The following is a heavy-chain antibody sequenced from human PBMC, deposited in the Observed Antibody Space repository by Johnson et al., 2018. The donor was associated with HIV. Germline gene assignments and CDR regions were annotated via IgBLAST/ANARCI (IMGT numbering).Heavy chain of an antibody. CDR3: TKDLVSWNGIWREAFDI. Sequence: VQLVESGGGLVQPGGSLRLSCAASGFTFSSYAMSWVRQAPGKGLEWVSAISGSGGSTYYADSVKGRFTISRDNSKKTVYMQMNSLRDEDTAVYYCTKDLVSWNGIWREAFDIWGQGTMVTVSS. D-gene: IGHD1-1*01. V-gene: IGHV3-23*04. J-gene: IGHJ3*02. CDR2: ISGSGGST. CDR1: GFTFSSYA.